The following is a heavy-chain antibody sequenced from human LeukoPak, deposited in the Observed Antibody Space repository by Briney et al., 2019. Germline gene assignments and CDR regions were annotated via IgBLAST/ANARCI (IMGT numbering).Heavy chain of an antibody. J-gene: IGHJ4*02. CDR2: ISYDGSNK. V-gene: IGHV3-30-3*01. D-gene: IGHD1/OR15-1a*01. Sequence: QPGRSLRLSCAAPGFTFSSYAMHWVRQAPGKGLEWVAVISYDGSNKYYADSVKGRFTISRDNSKNTLYLQMNSLRAEDTAVYYCAQNIEWGQGTLVTVSS. CDR3: AQNIE. CDR1: GFTFSSYA.